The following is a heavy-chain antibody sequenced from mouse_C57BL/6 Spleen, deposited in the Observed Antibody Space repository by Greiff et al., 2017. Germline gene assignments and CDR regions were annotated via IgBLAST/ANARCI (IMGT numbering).Heavy chain of an antibody. D-gene: IGHD2-2*01. Sequence: VKLVESGPGLVQPSQSLSITCTVSGFSLTSYGVHWVRQSPGKGLEWLGVIWSGGSTDYNAAFISRLSISKDNSKSQVFFKMNSLQADDTAIYYCARNSGGYDGGEIDYWGQGTTLTVSS. CDR1: GFSLTSYG. V-gene: IGHV2-2*01. CDR2: IWSGGST. J-gene: IGHJ2*01. CDR3: ARNSGGYDGGEIDY.